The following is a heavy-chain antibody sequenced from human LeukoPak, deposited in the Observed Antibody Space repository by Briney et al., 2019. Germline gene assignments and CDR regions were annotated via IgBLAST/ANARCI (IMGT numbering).Heavy chain of an antibody. Sequence: GGSLRLSCAASGFAFSSYAMSWVRQAPGKGLEWVSAISGSGSSTYYADSVKGRFTISRDNSKNTLYLQMNSLRAEDTAVYYCAKGPGGVFDFWGQGTLVTVSS. CDR1: GFAFSSYA. CDR3: AKGPGGVFDF. J-gene: IGHJ4*02. V-gene: IGHV3-23*01. CDR2: ISGSGSST. D-gene: IGHD3-16*01.